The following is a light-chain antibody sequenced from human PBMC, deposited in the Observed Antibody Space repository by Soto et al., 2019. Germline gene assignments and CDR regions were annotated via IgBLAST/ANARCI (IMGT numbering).Light chain of an antibody. V-gene: IGKV3-20*01. CDR2: GAS. J-gene: IGKJ5*01. Sequence: EIVLTQSPGTLSLSPGDRATLSCRASQTVTRNYLAWHQQKPGQTPRLLVYGASSRATGIPDRFSGSGSGTDFTLTISRLEPEDFAVYYCQQHGSSPITFGQGTRLEF. CDR3: QQHGSSPIT. CDR1: QTVTRNY.